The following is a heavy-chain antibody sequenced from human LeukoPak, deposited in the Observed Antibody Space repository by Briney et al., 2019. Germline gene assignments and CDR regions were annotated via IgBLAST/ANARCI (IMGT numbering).Heavy chain of an antibody. J-gene: IGHJ5*02. CDR2: IYTSGST. CDR3: ARDGYYYDSSGLFDH. CDR1: GGSISSGSYY. D-gene: IGHD3-22*01. V-gene: IGHV4-61*02. Sequence: PSQTLSLTCTVSGGSISSGSYYWSWIRQPAGKGLEWIGRIYTSGSTNYNPSLKSRVTISVDTSKNQFSLKLSSVTAADTAVYYCARDGYYYDSSGLFDHWGQGTLVTVSS.